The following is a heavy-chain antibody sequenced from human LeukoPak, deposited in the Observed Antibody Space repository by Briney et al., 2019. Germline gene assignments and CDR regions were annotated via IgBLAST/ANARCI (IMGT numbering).Heavy chain of an antibody. CDR2: LYSGGTT. D-gene: IGHD2-8*01. V-gene: IGHV3-53*01. J-gene: IGHJ3*02. CDR1: AFIVTRNY. CDR3: ARDGVNDAFDI. Sequence: PAGGSLRLSCAPVAFIVTRNYIRWVRQAPGKGLEWVSTLYSGGTTYYIDSVKGRFSISRDSSKNTVYLQMISLRVEDTAVSYCARDGVNDAFDIWGQGTMVTVSS.